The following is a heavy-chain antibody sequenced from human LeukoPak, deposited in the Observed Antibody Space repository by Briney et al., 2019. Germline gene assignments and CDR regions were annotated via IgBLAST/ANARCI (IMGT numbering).Heavy chain of an antibody. Sequence: PSETLSLTCAVYGGSFSGYYWSWIRQPPGKGLEWIGEINHSGSTNYNPSLKSRVTISVDTSKNQFSLKLSSVTAADTAVYYCARVVGATFMDYWGQGTLVTVSS. J-gene: IGHJ4*02. CDR2: INHSGST. V-gene: IGHV4-34*01. CDR1: GGSFSGYY. CDR3: ARVVGATFMDY. D-gene: IGHD1-26*01.